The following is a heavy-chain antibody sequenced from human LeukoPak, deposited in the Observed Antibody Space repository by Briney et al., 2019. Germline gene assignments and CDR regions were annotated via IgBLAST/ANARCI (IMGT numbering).Heavy chain of an antibody. J-gene: IGHJ4*02. V-gene: IGHV3-30*02. CDR3: ARTKYTSSWYGPSDY. D-gene: IGHD6-13*01. CDR1: GFTFSTYG. CDR2: IRYDGSNE. Sequence: GGSLRLSCAASGFTFSTYGMHWVRQAPGKGLEWVAFIRYDGSNEYYADSVKGRFTISRDNSKNTLYLQMDSLRAEDTAVYYCARTKYTSSWYGPSDYWGQGTLVTVSS.